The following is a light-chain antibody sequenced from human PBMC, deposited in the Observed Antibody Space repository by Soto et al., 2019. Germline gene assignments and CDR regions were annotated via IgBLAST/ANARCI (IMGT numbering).Light chain of an antibody. Sequence: ETVMTQSPATLSVSPGERATLSCRASQSVSSNLAWYQQKPGQAPSLLVYGASTRATGIPARFSGSGSGTEFTLTISSLQSEDSAVYYCQQYNNWPPVTFGGGTKVEIK. CDR2: GAS. CDR1: QSVSSN. J-gene: IGKJ4*01. V-gene: IGKV3-15*01. CDR3: QQYNNWPPVT.